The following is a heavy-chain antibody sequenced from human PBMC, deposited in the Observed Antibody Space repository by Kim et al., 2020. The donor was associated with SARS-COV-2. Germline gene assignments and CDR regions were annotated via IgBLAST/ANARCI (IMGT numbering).Heavy chain of an antibody. J-gene: IGHJ4*02. D-gene: IGHD6-13*01. CDR3: ARSSSWYDGYFDY. V-gene: IGHV4-59*01. Sequence: YTPALKSRVTISVDTSKNQFSLKLSSVTAADTAVYYCARSSSWYDGYFDYWGQGTLVTVSS.